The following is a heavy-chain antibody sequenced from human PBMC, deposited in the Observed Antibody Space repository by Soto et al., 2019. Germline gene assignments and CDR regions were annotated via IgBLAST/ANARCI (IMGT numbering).Heavy chain of an antibody. Sequence: ASVKVSCKASGYTFTSYYMHWIRQAPGQGLEWMGWINPNSGDTNYSQDFQGRVTMTSDTSFTTAYVELTRLRSDDTAVYYCARREQWLENFDYWGQGTLVTVSS. D-gene: IGHD6-19*01. CDR2: INPNSGDT. V-gene: IGHV1-2*02. CDR3: ARREQWLENFDY. CDR1: GYTFTSYY. J-gene: IGHJ4*02.